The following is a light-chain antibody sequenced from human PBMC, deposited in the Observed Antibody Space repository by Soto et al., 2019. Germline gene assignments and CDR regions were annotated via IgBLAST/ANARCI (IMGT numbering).Light chain of an antibody. CDR1: QSVSSSY. Sequence: EIVLTQSPGTLSLPPGERPTISRRASQSVSSSYLAWYQQKPGQAPRLLIYGASSRATGIPDRVSGSGSGTDFTLTISRLEPEDFAVYYGQQYGSSRITFGQGTRLEIK. CDR3: QQYGSSRIT. V-gene: IGKV3-20*01. J-gene: IGKJ5*01. CDR2: GAS.